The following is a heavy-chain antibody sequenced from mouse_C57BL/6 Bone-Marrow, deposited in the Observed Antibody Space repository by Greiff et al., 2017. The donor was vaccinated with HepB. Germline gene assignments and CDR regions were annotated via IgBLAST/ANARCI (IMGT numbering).Heavy chain of an antibody. Sequence: VQLQHSGAELVRPGASVTLSCKASGYTFTDYEMHWVKQTPVHGLEWIGAIDPETGGTAYNQKFKGKAILTADKSSSTAYMELRSLTSEDSAVYYCTRSDDGYYRCWFAYWGQGTLVTVSA. CDR3: TRSDDGYYRCWFAY. D-gene: IGHD2-3*01. V-gene: IGHV1-15*01. J-gene: IGHJ3*01. CDR2: IDPETGGT. CDR1: GYTFTDYE.